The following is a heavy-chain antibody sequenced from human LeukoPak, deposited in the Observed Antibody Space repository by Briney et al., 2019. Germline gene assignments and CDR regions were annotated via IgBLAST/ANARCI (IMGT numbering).Heavy chain of an antibody. CDR3: ARDTGLTGTTYYYYGMDV. D-gene: IGHD1-7*01. V-gene: IGHV1-69*05. CDR2: IIPIFGTA. Sequence: SVKVSCKASGGTFSSYAISWVRQAPGQGLEWMGGIIPIFGTANYAQKFQGWVTMTRDTSISTAYMELSRLKSDDTAVYYCARDTGLTGTTYYYYGMDVWGQGTTVTVSS. J-gene: IGHJ6*02. CDR1: GGTFSSYA.